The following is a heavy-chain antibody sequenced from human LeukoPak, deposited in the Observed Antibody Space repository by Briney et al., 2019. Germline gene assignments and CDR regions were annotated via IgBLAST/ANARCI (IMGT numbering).Heavy chain of an antibody. CDR2: IYTSGST. J-gene: IGHJ2*01. D-gene: IGHD4-17*01. Sequence: PSETLSLTCTVSGGSISSYYWSWIRQPAGKRLEWIGRIYTSGSTNYNPSLKSRVTMSVDTSKNQFSLKLSSVTAADTAVYYCAHYGGNSETYYWYFDLWGRGTLVTVSS. CDR3: AHYGGNSETYYWYFDL. V-gene: IGHV4-4*07. CDR1: GGSISSYY.